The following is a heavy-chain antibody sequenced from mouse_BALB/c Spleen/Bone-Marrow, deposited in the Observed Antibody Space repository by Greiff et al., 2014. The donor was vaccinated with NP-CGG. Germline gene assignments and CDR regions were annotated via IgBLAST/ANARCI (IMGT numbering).Heavy chain of an antibody. J-gene: IGHJ4*01. V-gene: IGHV2-6-7*01. CDR1: GFSLTGYG. CDR3: ARDSFLITRALDY. CDR2: LWGDGST. D-gene: IGHD2-4*01. Sequence: QVQLQQSGPGLVAPSQSLSITCTVSGFSLTGYGVSWVRQPPGKGLEWLGMLWGDGSTDYNSALKSRLSINKDNSKSQVFLKMNSLQTDDTARYYCARDSFLITRALDYWGPGTSVTVSS.